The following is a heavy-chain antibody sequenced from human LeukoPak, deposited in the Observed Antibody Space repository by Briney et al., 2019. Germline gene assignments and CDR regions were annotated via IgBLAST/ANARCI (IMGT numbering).Heavy chain of an antibody. V-gene: IGHV4-34*01. CDR3: ASSGYCSSTSCYTSWFDP. Sequence: SETLSLTCAVYGGSFSGYYWSWIRQPPGKGLEWIGEINHSGSTNYNPSLKSRVTISVDTSKNQFSLKLSSVTAADTAVHYCASSGYCSSTSCYTSWFDPWGQGTLVTVSS. CDR1: GGSFSGYY. D-gene: IGHD2-2*02. CDR2: INHSGST. J-gene: IGHJ5*02.